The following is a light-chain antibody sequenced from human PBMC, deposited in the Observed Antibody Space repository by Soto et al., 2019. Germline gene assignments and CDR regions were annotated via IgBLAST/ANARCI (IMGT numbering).Light chain of an antibody. CDR1: QSISYW. J-gene: IGKJ2*01. CDR2: KAS. CDR3: RHYQTYSPPYT. V-gene: IGKV1-5*03. Sequence: DVQMTQFPSTLSASVGDRVTITCRASQSISYWLAWYQQKPGKAPNLLIYKASSLESGVPSRFSGSGSGTDFTLTLTIRHPQDFATYYCRHYQTYSPPYTFGQGTKLEIK.